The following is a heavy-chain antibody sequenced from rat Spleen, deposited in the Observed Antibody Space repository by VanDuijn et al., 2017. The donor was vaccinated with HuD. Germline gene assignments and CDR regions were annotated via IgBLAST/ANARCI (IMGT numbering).Heavy chain of an antibody. D-gene: IGHD1-2*01. J-gene: IGHJ2*01. CDR3: ARHGDYYSIYIYDYFDY. V-gene: IGHV5-22*01. Sequence: EVQLVETGGGLVQPGRSLKLSCAASGFTFSDYYMAWVRQAPKKGLEWVASISYEGSSTYYGDSVKGRFTISRDNAKSTLYLQMNSLRSEDTANYYCARHGDYYSIYIYDYFDYWGQGVMVTVSS. CDR2: ISYEGSST. CDR1: GFTFSDYY.